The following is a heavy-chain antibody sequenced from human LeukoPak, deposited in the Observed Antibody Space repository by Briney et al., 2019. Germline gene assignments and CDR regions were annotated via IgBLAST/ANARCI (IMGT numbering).Heavy chain of an antibody. V-gene: IGHV3-30*02. CDR2: IRYDGSNK. Sequence: PGGSLRLSCAASGFTFSSYGMHWVRQAPGKGLEWVAFIRYDGSNKYYADSVKGRLTISRDNSKNTLYLQMNSLRAEDTAVYYCASSTGDKYSSSWGAFDIWGQGTMVTVSS. CDR3: ASSTGDKYSSSWGAFDI. CDR1: GFTFSSYG. J-gene: IGHJ3*02. D-gene: IGHD6-6*01.